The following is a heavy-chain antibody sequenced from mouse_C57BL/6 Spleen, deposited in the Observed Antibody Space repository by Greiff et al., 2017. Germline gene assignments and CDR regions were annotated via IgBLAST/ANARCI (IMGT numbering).Heavy chain of an antibody. J-gene: IGHJ4*01. Sequence: QVQLKESGAELVKPGASVKISCKASGYAFSSYWMNWVKQRPGTGLEWIGQIYPGDGDTNYNGKFKGKATLTADKSSSTAYMQLSSIISEDSAVYFCARSFYDNYSCAMDYWGQGTSVTVSS. CDR2: IYPGDGDT. CDR3: ARSFYDNYSCAMDY. CDR1: GYAFSSYW. V-gene: IGHV1-80*01. D-gene: IGHD2-10*01.